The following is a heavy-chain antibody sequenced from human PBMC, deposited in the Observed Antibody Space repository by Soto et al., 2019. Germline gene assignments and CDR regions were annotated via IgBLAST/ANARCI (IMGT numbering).Heavy chain of an antibody. Sequence: GGSLRLSCAASGFTFSSYAMSWVRQAPGKGLEWVSAISGSGGSTYYADSVKGRFTISRDNSKNTLYLQMNSLRAEDTAVYYCANVTVVVPAAPHFDGMDVWGQGTMVTVSS. CDR2: ISGSGGST. D-gene: IGHD2-2*01. J-gene: IGHJ6*02. CDR1: GFTFSSYA. CDR3: ANVTVVVPAAPHFDGMDV. V-gene: IGHV3-23*01.